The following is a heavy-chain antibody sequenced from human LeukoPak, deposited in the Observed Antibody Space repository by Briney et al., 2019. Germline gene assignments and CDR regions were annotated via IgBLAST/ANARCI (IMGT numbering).Heavy chain of an antibody. D-gene: IGHD4-17*01. CDR3: AKDPNGDYIGAFDM. CDR2: ISYDGTNK. J-gene: IGHJ3*02. Sequence: GGSLRLSCGASGFTFSTYTMHWVRQAPGKGLEWVAAISYDGTNKYYGDSVKGRFTISRDNFKNTLYLQMNSLRAEDTAVYHCAKDPNGDYIGAFDMWGQGTMVTVSS. CDR1: GFTFSTYT. V-gene: IGHV3-30-3*01.